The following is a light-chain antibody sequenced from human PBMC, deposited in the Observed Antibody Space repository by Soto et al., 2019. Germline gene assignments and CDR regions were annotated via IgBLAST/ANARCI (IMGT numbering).Light chain of an antibody. J-gene: IGKJ2*01. Sequence: EIVLTQSPGALPLSPGERATLSCRASQTASSSHLAWYQQKPGQAPRLLIYDASSRATGISDRFSGSGSGTDFTLTISRLESEDFAVYYCQQYGRSPYTFGQGTKVDIK. V-gene: IGKV3-20*01. CDR3: QQYGRSPYT. CDR2: DAS. CDR1: QTASSSH.